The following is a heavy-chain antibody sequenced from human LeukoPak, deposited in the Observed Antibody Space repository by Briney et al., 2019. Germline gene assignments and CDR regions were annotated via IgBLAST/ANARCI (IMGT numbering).Heavy chain of an antibody. V-gene: IGHV3-7*01. CDR1: GFTFSSYW. CDR3: ASLIAAAANEDY. CDR2: IKQDGSEK. Sequence: GGSLRLSCAASGFTFSSYWMSWVRQAPGKGLEWVANIKQDGSEKYYVDSVKGRFTISRDNAKNSLYLQMNSLRAEYTAVYYCASLIAAAANEDYWGQGTLVTVSS. D-gene: IGHD6-13*01. J-gene: IGHJ4*02.